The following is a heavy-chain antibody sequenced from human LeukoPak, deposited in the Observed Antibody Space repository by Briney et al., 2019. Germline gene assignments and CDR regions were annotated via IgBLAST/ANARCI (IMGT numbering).Heavy chain of an antibody. J-gene: IGHJ5*02. V-gene: IGHV3-49*04. CDR3: TRDIGLWFGELFHDP. CDR2: IRSKVYGGTP. D-gene: IGHD3-10*01. CDR1: GFTFGDYA. Sequence: GGSLRLSCTASGFTFGDYAMTWVRQAPGKGLEWVGFIRSKVYGGTPEYAAAVKGRFTISRDDSKGIAYLQMNSLKTEDTAVYYCTRDIGLWFGELFHDPWGQGTLVTVSS.